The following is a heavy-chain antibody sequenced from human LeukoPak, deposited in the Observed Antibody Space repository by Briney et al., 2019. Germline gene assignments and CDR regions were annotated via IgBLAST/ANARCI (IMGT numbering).Heavy chain of an antibody. Sequence: SETLSLTCTVSSGSIGSYYWSWIRQPPGKGLEWIGDVYYSGSTRYNPSLKSRVTISVDTSKNQFSLKLSSVTAADTAVYYCARDPRSGILDYWGQGTLVTVSS. CDR1: SGSIGSYY. CDR2: VYYSGST. CDR3: ARDPRSGILDY. J-gene: IGHJ4*02. D-gene: IGHD1-26*01. V-gene: IGHV4-59*12.